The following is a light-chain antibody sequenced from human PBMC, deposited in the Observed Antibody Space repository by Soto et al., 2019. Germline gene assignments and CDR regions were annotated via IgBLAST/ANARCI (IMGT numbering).Light chain of an antibody. J-gene: IGLJ1*01. CDR1: SSNIGAGYD. V-gene: IGLV1-40*01. CDR2: GNS. CDR3: QSSDSSLSYV. Sequence: QSALTQPPSASGAPGQRVTISCTGSSSNIGAGYDVHWYQQLPGTAPKLLIYGNSNRPSGVPDRFSGSKSGTSASLAITGLQAEDEADYYCQSSDSSLSYVFGTGTKVTVL.